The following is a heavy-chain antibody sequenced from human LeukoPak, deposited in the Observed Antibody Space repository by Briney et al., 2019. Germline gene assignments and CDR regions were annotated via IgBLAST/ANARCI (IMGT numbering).Heavy chain of an antibody. Sequence: GGSLRLSCAASGLTVSSNYMSWVRQAPGKGLEWVSVIYSGGSTYYADSVKGRFTISRDNSKNTLYLQMNSLRAEDTAVYYCARKGGWLVRGYYFDYWGQGTLVTVSS. CDR2: IYSGGST. CDR1: GLTVSSNY. J-gene: IGHJ4*02. V-gene: IGHV3-66*01. D-gene: IGHD6-19*01. CDR3: ARKGGWLVRGYYFDY.